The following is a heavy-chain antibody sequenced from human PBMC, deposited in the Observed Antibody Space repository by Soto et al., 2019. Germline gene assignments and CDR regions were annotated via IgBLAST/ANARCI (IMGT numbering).Heavy chain of an antibody. CDR1: EFTFDDYA. CDR2: ISWNSGSI. D-gene: IGHD6-19*01. J-gene: IGHJ4*02. CDR3: AKDGFVAVAGYSDY. Sequence: EVQLVESGGGLVQPGRSLRLSCAASEFTFDDYAMHWVRQAPGKGLEWVSGISWNSGSIGYADSVKGRFTISRDNAKNSLYLQMNSLRAEDTALYYCAKDGFVAVAGYSDYWGQGTLVTVSS. V-gene: IGHV3-9*01.